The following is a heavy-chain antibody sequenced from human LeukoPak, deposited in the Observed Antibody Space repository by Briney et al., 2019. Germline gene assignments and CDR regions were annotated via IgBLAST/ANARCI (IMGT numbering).Heavy chain of an antibody. D-gene: IGHD2-15*01. CDR2: IYYSGST. CDR3: EREIVVVVAATLDDAFDI. Sequence: SETLSLTCTVSGGCISSSSYYWGWIRQPPGKGLEWIGSIYYSGSTYYNPSLKSRVTISVDTSKNQFSLKLSSVTAADTAVYYCEREIVVVVAATLDDAFDIWGQGTMVTVSS. V-gene: IGHV4-39*07. J-gene: IGHJ3*02. CDR1: GGCISSSSYY.